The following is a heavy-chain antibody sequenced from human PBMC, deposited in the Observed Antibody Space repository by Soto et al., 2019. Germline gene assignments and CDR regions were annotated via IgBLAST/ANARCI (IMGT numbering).Heavy chain of an antibody. J-gene: IGHJ5*02. D-gene: IGHD5-18*01. CDR2: IIPIFGTA. V-gene: IGHV1-69*13. CDR1: GVTFSSYA. CDR3: ALQTPDQYSYGVNWFDP. Sequence: SVKVSGKASGVTFSSYAISWVRQAPGQGLEWMGGIIPIFGTANYAQKFQGRVTITADESTSTAYMELSSLRSEDTAVYYCALQTPDQYSYGVNWFDPWGQGTLVTVSS.